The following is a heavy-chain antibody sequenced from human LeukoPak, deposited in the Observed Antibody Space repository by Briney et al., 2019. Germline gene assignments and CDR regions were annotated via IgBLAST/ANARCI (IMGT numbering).Heavy chain of an antibody. CDR1: GFTFDSYE. CDR2: IRYDGSHE. CDR3: ARDSHGYISYYFDY. J-gene: IGHJ4*02. Sequence: GGSLRLSCAASGFTFDSYEMNWVRQAPGKGLEWVAFIRYDGSHEYYVDSVRGRFTISRDFSKNTLYLQMNGLRAEDTAVYYCARDSHGYISYYFDYWGQGTLVTVSS. V-gene: IGHV3-30*02. D-gene: IGHD5-24*01.